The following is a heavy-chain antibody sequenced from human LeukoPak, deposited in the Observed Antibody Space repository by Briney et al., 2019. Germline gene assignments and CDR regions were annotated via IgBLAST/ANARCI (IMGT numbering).Heavy chain of an antibody. D-gene: IGHD6-13*01. J-gene: IGHJ4*02. CDR3: ARATTEAGISATGTAY. CDR2: IGGNGNYI. V-gene: IGHV3-21*01. Sequence: PGGSLRLSCAASGFTFTSYSMNWVRQAPGKGLEWVSSIGGNGNYIYYADSVKGRFTISRDNAKNSLYLQMNSLRAEDTAVYYCARATTEAGISATGTAYWGQGTLVTVSS. CDR1: GFTFTSYS.